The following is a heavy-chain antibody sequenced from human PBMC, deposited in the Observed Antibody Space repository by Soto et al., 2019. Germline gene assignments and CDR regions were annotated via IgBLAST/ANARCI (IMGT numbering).Heavy chain of an antibody. J-gene: IGHJ5*02. D-gene: IGHD6-19*01. CDR2: ISSSSTYI. CDR1: GFTFSSYT. Sequence: GGSLRLSCAASGFTFSSYTINWVRQAPGKGLEWVSSISSSSTYIYYADSVKARFTISRYNAKNSVYLQMNSLRAEDTAVYYCARTYIWGWYEGWFDPWGQGTLVTVSS. V-gene: IGHV3-21*01. CDR3: ARTYIWGWYEGWFDP.